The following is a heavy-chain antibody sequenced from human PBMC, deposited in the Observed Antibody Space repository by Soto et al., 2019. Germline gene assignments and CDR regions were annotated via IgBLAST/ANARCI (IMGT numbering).Heavy chain of an antibody. CDR3: TTGIYYDILTGYHNVAY. J-gene: IGHJ4*02. D-gene: IGHD3-9*01. V-gene: IGHV3-15*01. Sequence: SCVASGFNLSHPWMTWVLQAAGKGLEWVGRIKSKTDGGTADYAAPVKGRATISRDDSKNTVYLQMNSLKTEDTAVYYCTTGIYYDILTGYHNVAYWGQGALVTVSS. CDR1: GFNLSHPW. CDR2: IKSKTDGGTA.